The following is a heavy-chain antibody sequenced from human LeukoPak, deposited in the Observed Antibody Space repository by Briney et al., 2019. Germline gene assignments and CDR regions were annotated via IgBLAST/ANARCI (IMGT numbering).Heavy chain of an antibody. D-gene: IGHD3-22*01. CDR3: ARETHYYDSSGYRL. V-gene: IGHV4-59*01. CDR1: GGSISSYY. CDR2: IYYSGST. Sequence: SETLSLTCTVSGGSISSYYWSWIRQPPGKGLEWIGYIYYSGSTNYNPSLKSRVTISVDTSKNQFSLKLSSVTAADTAVYYCARETHYYDSSGYRLWGQGTLVTVSS. J-gene: IGHJ4*02.